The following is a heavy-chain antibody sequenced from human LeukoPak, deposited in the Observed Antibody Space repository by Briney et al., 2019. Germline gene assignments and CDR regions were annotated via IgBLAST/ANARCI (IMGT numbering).Heavy chain of an antibody. CDR1: GGSISSSSYY. V-gene: IGHV4-39*01. CDR2: IYYSGST. CDR3: ARFPNPGNSGWYVPGPSGNWFDP. D-gene: IGHD6-19*01. J-gene: IGHJ5*02. Sequence: PSETLSLTCTVSGGSISSSSYYWGWIRQPPGKGLEWIGSIYYSGSTYYNPSLKSRVTISVDTSKNQFSLKLSSVTAADTAVYYCARFPNPGNSGWYVPGPSGNWFDPWGQGTLVTVSS.